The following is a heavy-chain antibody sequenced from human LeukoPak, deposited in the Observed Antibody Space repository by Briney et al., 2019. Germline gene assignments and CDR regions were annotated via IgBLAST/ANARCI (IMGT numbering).Heavy chain of an antibody. V-gene: IGHV1-46*01. J-gene: IGHJ3*02. CDR2: INPSGGIT. D-gene: IGHD1-7*01. Sequence: ATVKVSCKASGYSFTSYYMHWVRRPPGQGLEWMGVINPSGGITSYAQMFQGRVTVTRDTSTGTVYMDLSSQRSDDTAVYYCARTITGTTYGAFDIWGQGTMVTVSS. CDR3: ARTITGTTYGAFDI. CDR1: GYSFTSYY.